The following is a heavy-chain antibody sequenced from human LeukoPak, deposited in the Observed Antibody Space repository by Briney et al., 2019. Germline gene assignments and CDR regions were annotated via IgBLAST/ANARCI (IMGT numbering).Heavy chain of an antibody. CDR1: GGSISSYY. J-gene: IGHJ4*02. V-gene: IGHV4-59*01. CDR2: IYYSGST. D-gene: IGHD3-22*01. Sequence: SETLSLTCTVSGGSISSYYWSWIRQPPGKGLEWIGYIYYSGSTNYNPSLKSRVTISVDTSKNQFSLKLSSVTAADTAVYYCARAETLHYYDSSGYYYVAYYFDYWGQGTLVTVSS. CDR3: ARAETLHYYDSSGYYYVAYYFDY.